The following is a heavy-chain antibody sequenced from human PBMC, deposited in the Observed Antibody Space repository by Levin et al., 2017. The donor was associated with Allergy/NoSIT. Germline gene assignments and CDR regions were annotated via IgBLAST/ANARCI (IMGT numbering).Heavy chain of an antibody. CDR3: AKISYCSSTSCYAGVDY. CDR1: GFTFSSYG. D-gene: IGHD2-2*01. Sequence: GGSLRLSCAASGFTFSSYGMHWVRQAPGKGLEWVAVISYDGSNKYYADSVKGRFTISRDNSKNTLYLQMNSLRAEDTAVYYCAKISYCSSTSCYAGVDYWGQGTLVTVSS. J-gene: IGHJ4*02. CDR2: ISYDGSNK. V-gene: IGHV3-30*18.